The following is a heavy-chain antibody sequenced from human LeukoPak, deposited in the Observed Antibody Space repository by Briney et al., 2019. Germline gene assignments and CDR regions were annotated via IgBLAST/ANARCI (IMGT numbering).Heavy chain of an antibody. V-gene: IGHV4-39*07. J-gene: IGHJ3*02. CDR2: INHSGST. Sequence: PSETLSLTCTVSGGSISSGGYYWSWIRQPPGKGLEWIGEINHSGSTNYNPSLKSRVTISVDTSKNQFSLRLSSVTAADTAIYYCAKRRFLEWLSPHAFDIWGQGTMVTVSS. CDR3: AKRRFLEWLSPHAFDI. CDR1: GGSISSGGYY. D-gene: IGHD3-3*01.